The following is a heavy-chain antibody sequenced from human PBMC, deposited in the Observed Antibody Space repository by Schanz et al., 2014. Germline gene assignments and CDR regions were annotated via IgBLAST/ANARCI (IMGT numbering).Heavy chain of an antibody. D-gene: IGHD5-12*01. J-gene: IGHJ4*02. CDR2: IIPITGIT. CDR3: ARTGYDPSLTH. Sequence: QVQLVQSGAEVKKPGSSVKVSCKASGDTFRSYTINWVRHAPGQGLEWMGRIIPITGITNYAQKFQGRVTFTADKSTITPFFEVNSLRSEDTAVYYCARTGYDPSLTHWGQGTLVTVSS. V-gene: IGHV1-69*02. CDR1: GDTFRSYT.